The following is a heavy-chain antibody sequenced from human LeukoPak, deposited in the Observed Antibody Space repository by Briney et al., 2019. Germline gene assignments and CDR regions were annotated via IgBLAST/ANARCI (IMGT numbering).Heavy chain of an antibody. CDR2: ISYDGSNK. D-gene: IGHD3-10*01. J-gene: IGHJ4*02. CDR3: AKVYSGSYYNVPGY. Sequence: GGSLRLSCAASGSTFSSYGMHWVRQAPGKGLEWVAVISYDGSNKYYADSVKGRFTISRDNSKNTLYLQMNSLRAEDTAVYYCAKVYSGSYYNVPGYWGQGTLVTVSS. CDR1: GSTFSSYG. V-gene: IGHV3-30*18.